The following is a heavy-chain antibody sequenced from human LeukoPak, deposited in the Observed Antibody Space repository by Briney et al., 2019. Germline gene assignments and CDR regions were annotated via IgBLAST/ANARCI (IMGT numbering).Heavy chain of an antibody. J-gene: IGHJ4*02. D-gene: IGHD6-6*01. V-gene: IGHV4-4*09. CDR3: ARLRSARLIDY. Sequence: PSGTLSLTCTVSGGSISSYYWSWIRQPPGKGLEWIGCIYTSGSTNYNPSLKSRVTISVDTSKNQFSLKLSSVTAADTAVYYCARLRSARLIDYWGQGTLVTVSS. CDR2: IYTSGST. CDR1: GGSISSYY.